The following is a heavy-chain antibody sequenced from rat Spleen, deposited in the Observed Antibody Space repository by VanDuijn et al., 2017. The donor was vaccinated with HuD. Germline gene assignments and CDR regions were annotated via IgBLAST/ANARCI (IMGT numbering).Heavy chain of an antibody. J-gene: IGHJ2*01. Sequence: EVQLVESDGGLVQPGRSLKLSCAASGFTFSDYYMAWVRQAPTKGLEWVATINYDGRSTYYRDSVKGRFTISRDNANSTLYLQMDSLRSEDTATYYCARLNNYADYWGQGVMVTVSS. CDR2: INYDGRST. CDR3: ARLNNYADY. V-gene: IGHV5-29*01. CDR1: GFTFSDYY.